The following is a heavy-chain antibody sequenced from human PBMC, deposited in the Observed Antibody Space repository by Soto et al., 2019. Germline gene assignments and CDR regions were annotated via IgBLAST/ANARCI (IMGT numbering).Heavy chain of an antibody. CDR2: IWSDGSNK. V-gene: IGHV3-33*01. CDR3: ATDSGGSPFDY. CDR1: GFTFSSYG. Sequence: QVQLVESGGGVVQPGMSLRLSCAASGFTFSSYGMHWVRQAPGKGLEWVAVIWSDGSNKYYADSVKGRFTISRDNSKHTLYLQMNSLRAEDTAVYSCATDSGGSPFDYWGQGTLVTVSS. D-gene: IGHD1-26*01. J-gene: IGHJ4*02.